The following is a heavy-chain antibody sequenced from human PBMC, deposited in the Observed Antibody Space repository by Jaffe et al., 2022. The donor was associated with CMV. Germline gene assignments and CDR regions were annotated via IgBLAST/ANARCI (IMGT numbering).Heavy chain of an antibody. J-gene: IGHJ3*02. D-gene: IGHD2-15*01. CDR1: GFTFSSSG. V-gene: IGHV3-30*03. CDR3: GGCSGGSCYSSAFDI. Sequence: QVQLVESGGGVVQPGRSLRLSCAASGFTFSSSGMYWVRQAPGKGLEWVAVISYDGSNKYYVDSVKGRFTISRDNSKNTLYLQMNSLRAEDTAVYYCGGCSGGSCYSSAFDIWGQGTMVTVSS. CDR2: ISYDGSNK.